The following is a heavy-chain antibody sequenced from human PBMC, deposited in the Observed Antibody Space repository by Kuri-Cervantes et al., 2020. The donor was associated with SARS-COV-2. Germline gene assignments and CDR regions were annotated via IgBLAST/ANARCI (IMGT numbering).Heavy chain of an antibody. J-gene: IGHJ6*02. CDR3: ARVLWDCSRTNCYRYYYYGMDV. CDR2: IYHSGST. Sequence: GSLRLSCAASGFAFSSHSMTWLRQAPGRELEWIGEIYHSGSTNYNPSLKSRVTILVDKSKNQFSLKLSSVTAADTAVYYCARVLWDCSRTNCYRYYYYGMDVWGQGTTVTVSS. D-gene: IGHD2-2*02. V-gene: IGHV4-4*02. CDR1: GFAFSSHSM.